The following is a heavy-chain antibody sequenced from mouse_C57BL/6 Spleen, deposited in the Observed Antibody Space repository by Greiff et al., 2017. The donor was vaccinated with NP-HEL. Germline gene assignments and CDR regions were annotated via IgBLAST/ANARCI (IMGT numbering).Heavy chain of an antibody. CDR1: GFTFSSYA. V-gene: IGHV5-4*01. CDR3: TREDFYYFDY. Sequence: EVMLVESGGGLVKPGGSLKLSCAASGFTFSSYAMSWVRQTPEKRLEWVATISAGGSYTYYPDNVKGRFTISRDNAKNNLYLQMSHLTSEDTAMYYCTREDFYYFDYWGQGTTLTVSS. J-gene: IGHJ2*01. CDR2: ISAGGSYT.